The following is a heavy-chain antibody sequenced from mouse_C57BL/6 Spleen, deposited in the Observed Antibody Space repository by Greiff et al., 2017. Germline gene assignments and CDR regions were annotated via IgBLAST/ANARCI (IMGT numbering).Heavy chain of an antibody. J-gene: IGHJ2*01. CDR1: GYTFTSYW. CDR3: AASITTVVADY. D-gene: IGHD1-1*01. V-gene: IGHV1-59*01. CDR2: IDPTDSYT. Sequence: QVQLQQPGAELVRPGTSVKLSCKASGYTFTSYWMHWVKQRPGQGLEWIGVIDPTDSYTNYNQKFKGKATLTVDTSSSTAYMQLSSLTSEDSAVYYCAASITTVVADYWGQGTTLTVSS.